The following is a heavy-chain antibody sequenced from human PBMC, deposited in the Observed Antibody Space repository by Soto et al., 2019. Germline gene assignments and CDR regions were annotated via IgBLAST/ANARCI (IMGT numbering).Heavy chain of an antibody. J-gene: IGHJ5*02. CDR2: ISPYNGNT. CDR1: GYIFASYG. Sequence: ASVKVSCKASGYIFASYGISWVRQAPGQGLEWMGWISPYNGNTNCAQKFQGRVTMTTDRSTSTAYMELRSLTSDDTAVYYCARGGPYEVRWFDPWGQGTLVTV. V-gene: IGHV1-18*01. CDR3: ARGGPYEVRWFDP. D-gene: IGHD5-12*01.